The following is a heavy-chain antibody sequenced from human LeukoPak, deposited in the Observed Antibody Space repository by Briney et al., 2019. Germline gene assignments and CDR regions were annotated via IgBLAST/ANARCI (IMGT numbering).Heavy chain of an antibody. J-gene: IGHJ4*02. CDR3: VKDVGGSYAFDY. CDR2: INDNGGRK. Sequence: GGPLRLSCSASGFTFRRYAMHWVRQPPGKGLEYVSGINDNGGRKHYGDSVKGRFSISRDNSKNTLHLQMSTLRAEDTALYYCVKDVGGSYAFDYWGQGILVTVAS. CDR1: GFTFRRYA. D-gene: IGHD1-26*01. V-gene: IGHV3-64D*09.